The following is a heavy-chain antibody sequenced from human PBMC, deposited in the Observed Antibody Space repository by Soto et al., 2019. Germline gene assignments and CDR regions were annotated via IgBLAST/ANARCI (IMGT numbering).Heavy chain of an antibody. CDR2: INAGNGNT. CDR1: GYTFTSYA. Sequence: RASVKVSCKASGYTFTSYAMHWVRQAPGQRLEWMGWINAGNGNTKYSQKFQGRVTITRDTSASTAYMELSSLRSEDTAVYYCARDAAANPRYYYYGMDVRRQGTTVTVSS. J-gene: IGHJ6*02. V-gene: IGHV1-3*01. CDR3: ARDAAANPRYYYYGMDV. D-gene: IGHD6-13*01.